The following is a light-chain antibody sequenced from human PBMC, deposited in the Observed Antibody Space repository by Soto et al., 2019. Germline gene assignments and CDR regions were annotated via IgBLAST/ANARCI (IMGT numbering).Light chain of an antibody. CDR1: QSISSW. V-gene: IGKV1-5*01. Sequence: DLQMTQSHSTLSASVGDRFTITCRASQSISSWLAWYQQKPGKAPKLLIYDASSLESGVPSRFSGSGSGTEFTLTISSLQPEDFATYYCQQSYSTLRTFGQGNKVDIK. CDR2: DAS. J-gene: IGKJ1*01. CDR3: QQSYSTLRT.